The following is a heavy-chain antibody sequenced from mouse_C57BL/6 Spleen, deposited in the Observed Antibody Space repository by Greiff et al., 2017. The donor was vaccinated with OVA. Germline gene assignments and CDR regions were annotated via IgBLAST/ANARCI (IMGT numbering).Heavy chain of an antibody. V-gene: IGHV1-26*01. CDR2: INPNNGGT. CDR1: GYTFTDYY. J-gene: IGHJ3*01. Sequence: EVQLQQSGPELVKPGASVKISCKASGYTFTDYYMNWVKQSHGKSLEWIGDINPNNGGTSYNQKFKGKATLTVDKSSSTAYMELRSLTSEDSAVYYCARGRGYDDVPPYWGQGTLVTVSA. D-gene: IGHD2-2*01. CDR3: ARGRGYDDVPPY.